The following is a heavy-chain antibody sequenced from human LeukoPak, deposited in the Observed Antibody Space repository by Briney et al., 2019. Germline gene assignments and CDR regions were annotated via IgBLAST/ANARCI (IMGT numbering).Heavy chain of an antibody. CDR3: ARRERLRGHYYGMDV. V-gene: IGHV1-18*01. Sequence: ASVKVSCKASGYTFTSYGISWVRQAPGQGLEWMGWISAYNGNTNYAQKLQGRVTMTTDTSTSTAYMELRSLRSDDTAVYYCARRERLRGHYYGMDVWGQGTTVTVSS. D-gene: IGHD5-12*01. J-gene: IGHJ6*02. CDR2: ISAYNGNT. CDR1: GYTFTSYG.